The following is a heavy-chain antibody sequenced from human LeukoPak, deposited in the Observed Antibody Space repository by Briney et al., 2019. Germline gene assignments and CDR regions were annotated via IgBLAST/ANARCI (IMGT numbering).Heavy chain of an antibody. CDR1: GLIFSDHA. CDR3: ATQPCSGGRCFLLH. V-gene: IGHV3-30*03. Sequence: GGSLRLSCTASGLIFSDHAMHWVRQAQGKGLDWVAVTSFDGRDQFYADSVKGRFTISRDNSKNILYLQLSSPRVEDTAMYYCATQPCSGGRCFLLHWGQGTLVTVSS. J-gene: IGHJ4*02. D-gene: IGHD2-15*01. CDR2: TSFDGRDQ.